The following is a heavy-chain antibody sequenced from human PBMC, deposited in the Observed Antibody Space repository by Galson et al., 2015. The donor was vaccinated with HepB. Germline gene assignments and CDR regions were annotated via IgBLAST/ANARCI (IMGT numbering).Heavy chain of an antibody. V-gene: IGHV4-59*01. CDR2: IYYSGST. J-gene: IGHJ4*02. D-gene: IGHD6-6*01. CDR3: ASLSSSSPPFDY. CDR1: GGSISSYY. Sequence: SETLSLTCTVSGGSISSYYWSWIRQPPGKGLEWIGYIYYSGSTNYNPSPKSRVTISVDTSKNQFSLKLSSVTAADTAVYYCASLSSSSPPFDYWGQGTLVTVSS.